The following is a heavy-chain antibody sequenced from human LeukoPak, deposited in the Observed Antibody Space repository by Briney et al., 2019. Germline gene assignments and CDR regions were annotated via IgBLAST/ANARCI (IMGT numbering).Heavy chain of an antibody. J-gene: IGHJ3*02. V-gene: IGHV3-7*01. CDR2: IKQDGSEE. CDR1: GFTFSSYW. CDR3: ARPHIMAFDI. D-gene: IGHD2-8*01. Sequence: GGSLRLSCTASGFTFSSYWMSWVRQPPGKGLEWVANIKQDGSEEYYVDSVKGRFTISRDNAKNSLYLQMNSLRAEDTAVYYCARPHIMAFDIWGQGTMVTVSS.